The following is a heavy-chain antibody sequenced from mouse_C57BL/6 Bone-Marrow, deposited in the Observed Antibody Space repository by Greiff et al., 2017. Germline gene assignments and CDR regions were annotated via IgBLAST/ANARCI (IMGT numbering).Heavy chain of an antibody. J-gene: IGHJ3*01. CDR1: GYTFTDYY. CDR2: INPNNGGT. CDR3: ARRGGYDYDAVAY. Sequence: EVQLQQSGPELVKPGASVQISCKASGYTFTDYYMNWVKQRHGKSLEWIGDINPNNGGTSYNQKFKGKANLTVDKSSSTAYMELRSLTSEDAAVYYCARRGGYDYDAVAYWGQGTLVTVSA. V-gene: IGHV1-26*01. D-gene: IGHD2-4*01.